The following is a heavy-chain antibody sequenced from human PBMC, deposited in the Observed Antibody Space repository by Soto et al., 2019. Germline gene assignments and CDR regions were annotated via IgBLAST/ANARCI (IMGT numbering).Heavy chain of an antibody. J-gene: IGHJ3*01. D-gene: IGHD2-21*02. CDR3: GRVCGGDCGGAFDF. Sequence: RASVKVSCKASGYTFTSYGISWVRQAPGQGLEWMGWISAYNGNTNYAQKLQGRVTMTTDTSTSTAYMELRSLRAEDTAVYYCGRVCGGDCGGAFDFWGQGTMVTVSS. CDR1: GYTFTSYG. V-gene: IGHV1-18*01. CDR2: ISAYNGNT.